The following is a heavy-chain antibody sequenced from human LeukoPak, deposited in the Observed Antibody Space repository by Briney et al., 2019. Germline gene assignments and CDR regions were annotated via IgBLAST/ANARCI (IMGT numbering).Heavy chain of an antibody. V-gene: IGHV3-21*01. D-gene: IGHD1-1*01. CDR2: ISSSSSYI. J-gene: IGHJ5*02. CDR1: GFTFNSYS. CDR3: AREGAGTPDH. Sequence: GGSLRLSCAASGFTFNSYSMNWVRQAPGNGLEWVSSISSSSSYIYYADSVKGRFTISRDNAKNSLSLQMNSLRAEDTAVYYCAREGAGTPDHWGQGTLVTVSS.